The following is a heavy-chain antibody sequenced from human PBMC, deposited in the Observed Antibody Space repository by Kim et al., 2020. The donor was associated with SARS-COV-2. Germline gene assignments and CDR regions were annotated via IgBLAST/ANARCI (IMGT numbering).Heavy chain of an antibody. D-gene: IGHD3-16*01. V-gene: IGHV3-48*02. CDR3: ASDPRWGASDFDY. J-gene: IGHJ4*02. Sequence: GGSLRLSCAASGFIFNAYSMNWVRQAPGKGLEWVSYISSSGNMIYYADSVKGRFTISRDNAKSSLSLQMNSLRDEDTAVYYCASDPRWGASDFDYWGQGT. CDR1: GFIFNAYS. CDR2: ISSSGNMI.